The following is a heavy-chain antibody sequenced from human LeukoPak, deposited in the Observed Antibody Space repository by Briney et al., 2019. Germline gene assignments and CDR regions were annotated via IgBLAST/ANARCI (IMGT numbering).Heavy chain of an antibody. D-gene: IGHD3-22*01. Sequence: PGGSLRLSRAASGFTFSSYEMNWVRQAPGKGLEWVSYISSGGNTIYYADSVKGRFTISRDNTKTSLYLQMNSLRAEDTAVYYCAREAYYYDSTGLPGNFDYWGQGSLVTVSS. V-gene: IGHV3-48*03. CDR2: ISSGGNTI. CDR3: AREAYYYDSTGLPGNFDY. CDR1: GFTFSSYE. J-gene: IGHJ4*02.